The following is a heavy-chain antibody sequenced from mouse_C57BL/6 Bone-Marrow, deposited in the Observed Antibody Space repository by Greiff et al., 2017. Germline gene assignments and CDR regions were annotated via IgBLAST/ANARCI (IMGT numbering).Heavy chain of an antibody. V-gene: IGHV1-85*01. CDR1: GYTFTSYD. J-gene: IGHJ3*01. D-gene: IGHD1-1*01. Sequence: VQLQQSGPELVKPGASVKLSCKASGYTFTSYDINWVKQRPGQGLEWIGWIYPRDGSTKYNEKFKGKATLTVDTSSSTAYMELHSLTSEDSAVYFCARRDYGSRPWFAYWGQGTLVTVSA. CDR2: IYPRDGST. CDR3: ARRDYGSRPWFAY.